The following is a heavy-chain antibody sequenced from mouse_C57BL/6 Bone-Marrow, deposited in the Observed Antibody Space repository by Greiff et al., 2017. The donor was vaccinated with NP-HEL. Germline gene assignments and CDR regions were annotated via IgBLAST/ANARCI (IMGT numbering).Heavy chain of an antibody. Sequence: QVHVKQSGPELVKPGASVKISCKASGYAFSSSWMNWVKQRPGKGLEWIGRIYPGDGDTNYNGKFKGKATLTADKSSSTAYMQLSSLTSEDSAVYFCARSGDLRGNFFMDYWGQGTSVTVSS. CDR2: IYPGDGDT. D-gene: IGHD2-1*01. V-gene: IGHV1-82*01. J-gene: IGHJ4*01. CDR1: GYAFSSSW. CDR3: ARSGDLRGNFFMDY.